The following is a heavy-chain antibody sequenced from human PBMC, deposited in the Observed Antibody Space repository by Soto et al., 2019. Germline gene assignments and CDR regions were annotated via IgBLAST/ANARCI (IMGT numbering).Heavy chain of an antibody. CDR1: GYSFTSYW. CDR2: IYPGYSDT. CDR3: ASPVEYSSSSVAFDI. Sequence: GESLKISCKGSGYSFTSYWIGWVRQMPGKGLEWMGIIYPGYSDTRYSPSFQGQVTISADKSISTAYLQWSSLKASDTAMYYCASPVEYSSSSVAFDIWGQGTMVTVSS. D-gene: IGHD6-6*01. V-gene: IGHV5-51*01. J-gene: IGHJ3*02.